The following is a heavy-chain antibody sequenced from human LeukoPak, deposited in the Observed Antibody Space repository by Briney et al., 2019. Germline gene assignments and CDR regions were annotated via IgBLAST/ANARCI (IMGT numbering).Heavy chain of an antibody. CDR3: ARQTVTNVGWFDP. D-gene: IGHD4-17*01. CDR2: IYPGDSDT. CDR1: GYSFTSYW. J-gene: IGHJ5*02. V-gene: IGHV5-51*01. Sequence: GESLKISCKGSGYSFTSYWIGWVRQMLGKGLEWMGIIYPGDSDTRYSPSFQGQVTISADKSISTAYLQWSSLKASDTAMYYCARQTVTNVGWFDPWGQGTLVTVSS.